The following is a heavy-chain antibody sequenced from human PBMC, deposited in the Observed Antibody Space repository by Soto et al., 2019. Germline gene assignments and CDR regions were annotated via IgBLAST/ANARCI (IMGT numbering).Heavy chain of an antibody. J-gene: IGHJ3*02. V-gene: IGHV1-69*13. Sequence: ASVKVSCKASGGTFSSYAISWVRQAPGQGLEWMGGIIPIFGTANYAQKFQGRVTITADESTSTAYMELSSLRSEDAAVYYCARLRSDAFDIWGQGTMVTVSS. D-gene: IGHD4-17*01. CDR3: ARLRSDAFDI. CDR1: GGTFSSYA. CDR2: IIPIFGTA.